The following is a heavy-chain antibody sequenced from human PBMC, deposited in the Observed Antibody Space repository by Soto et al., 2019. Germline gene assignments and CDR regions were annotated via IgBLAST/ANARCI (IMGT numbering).Heavy chain of an antibody. CDR1: VDSISIRSHY. CDR3: AREGRHSGGMRESWFDP. V-gene: IGHV4-31*11. Sequence: LSLTFAVSVDSISIRSHYLNWIRRFPGKVLEFIGYIFYTGATYYNPSLRGRISMSVDTSKNQFSLTLRSVTAADTAIYYCAREGRHSGGMRESWFDPWGQGTQVTVS. CDR2: IFYTGAT. D-gene: IGHD3-10*01. J-gene: IGHJ5*02.